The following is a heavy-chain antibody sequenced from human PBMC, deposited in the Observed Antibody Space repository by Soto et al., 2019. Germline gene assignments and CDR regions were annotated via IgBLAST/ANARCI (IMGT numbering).Heavy chain of an antibody. CDR2: INPNSGGT. CDR1: GYTFTGYY. V-gene: IGHV1-2*04. D-gene: IGHD3-10*01. CDR3: ARDSLWFGELLDPYYYGMDV. J-gene: IGHJ6*02. Sequence: GASVKVSCKASGYTFTGYYMHWVRQAPGQGLEWMGWINPNSGGTNYAQKFQGWVTMTRDTSISTAYMELSRLRSDDTAVYYCARDSLWFGELLDPYYYGMDVWGQGTTVTVSS.